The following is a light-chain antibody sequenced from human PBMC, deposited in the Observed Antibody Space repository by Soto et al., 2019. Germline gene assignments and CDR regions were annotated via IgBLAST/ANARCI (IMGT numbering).Light chain of an antibody. CDR1: QTVSSSY. CDR2: GTS. Sequence: EIVLTQSPGTLSLSPGERATLSSRAGQTVSSSYLAWYQQKPGQAPRLLIYGTSTRATGIPDRFSGSGSGTEFTLTISSLQSGDFAVYYCQQYNNWPPFTFGPGTKVDIK. J-gene: IGKJ3*01. CDR3: QQYNNWPPFT. V-gene: IGKV3-15*01.